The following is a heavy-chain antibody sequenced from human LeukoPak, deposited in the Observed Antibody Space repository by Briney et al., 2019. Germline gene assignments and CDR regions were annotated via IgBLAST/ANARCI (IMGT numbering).Heavy chain of an antibody. D-gene: IGHD3-9*01. J-gene: IGHJ4*02. CDR1: GFTFSTYG. Sequence: GGSLRLSCAASGFTFSTYGMHWVRQAPGEGLEWVALIRYDGRNKYYEDSVKGRFTISRDNSKNTLYLQMNSLRAEDTAVYYCARPVDYYDILTGFDFWGQGTLVTVSS. V-gene: IGHV3-33*01. CDR2: IRYDGRNK. CDR3: ARPVDYYDILTGFDF.